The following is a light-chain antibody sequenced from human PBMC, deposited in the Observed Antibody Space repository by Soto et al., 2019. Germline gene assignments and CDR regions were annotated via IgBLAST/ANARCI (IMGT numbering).Light chain of an antibody. CDR2: GTS. CDR1: QSVSSSY. CDR3: KQYGSSSWT. Sequence: EVVLTQSPGTLSLSPGERATLSCRASQSVSSSYVAWYQQKPGQAPRLLIYGTSSRATGIPDRFSGSGSGTDLTLTISRLEPEDLAVYYCKQYGSSSWTFGQGTKVEIK. V-gene: IGKV3-20*01. J-gene: IGKJ1*01.